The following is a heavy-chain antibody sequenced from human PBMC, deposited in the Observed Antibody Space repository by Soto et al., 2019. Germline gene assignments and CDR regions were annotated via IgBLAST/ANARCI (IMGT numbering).Heavy chain of an antibody. CDR3: ARNDYGEDDAFDI. J-gene: IGHJ3*02. CDR1: GYTFTSYY. D-gene: IGHD4-17*01. CDR2: MNPNSGNT. V-gene: IGHV1-8*02. Sequence: ASVKVSCKASGYTFTSYYMHWVRQATGQGLEWMGWMNPNSGNTGYAQKFQGRVTMTRNTSISTAYMELSSLRSEDTAVYYCARNDYGEDDAFDIWGQGTMVTVSS.